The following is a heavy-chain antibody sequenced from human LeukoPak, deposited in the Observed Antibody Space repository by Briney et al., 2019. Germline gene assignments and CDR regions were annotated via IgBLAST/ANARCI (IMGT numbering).Heavy chain of an antibody. V-gene: IGHV4-4*08. D-gene: IGHD6-6*01. CDR2: IYSSENT. Sequence: SETLSLTCTVSGGSISRYYWSWIRQPPGKGLEWIGYIYSSENTYYNPSLKSRVTISVDTSKNQFSLKLSSVTAADTAVYYCAREGEYSSSSQDYWGQGTLVTVSS. CDR3: AREGEYSSSSQDY. J-gene: IGHJ4*02. CDR1: GGSISRYY.